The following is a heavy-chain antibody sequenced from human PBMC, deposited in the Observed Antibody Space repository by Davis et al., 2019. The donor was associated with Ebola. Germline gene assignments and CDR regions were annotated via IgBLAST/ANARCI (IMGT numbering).Heavy chain of an antibody. CDR1: GYSFSDYY. D-gene: IGHD3-9*01. CDR3: ATLDILTAYVSYAMDV. V-gene: IGHV1-69-2*01. CDR2: VDPKGGKT. Sequence: AASVKVSCKASGYSFSDYYIHWVQGAPGKGLEWVGLVDPKGGKTVYAEKFQDRVTITADKSTDTVYMEVSSLRYEDTAVYYCATLDILTAYVSYAMDVWGQGTTVTVS. J-gene: IGHJ6*02.